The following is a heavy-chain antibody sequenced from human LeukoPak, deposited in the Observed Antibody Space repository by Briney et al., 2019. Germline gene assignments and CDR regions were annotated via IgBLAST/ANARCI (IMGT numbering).Heavy chain of an antibody. Sequence: SETLSLTCAVYGESFSGYYWSWIRQPPGKGLEWIGEINHSGSTNYNPSLKSRVTISVDTSKNQFSLKLSSVTAADTAVYYCATYRQVLLPFESWGQGTLVTVSS. CDR3: ATYRQVLLPFES. V-gene: IGHV4-34*01. CDR1: GESFSGYY. CDR2: INHSGST. D-gene: IGHD2-8*02. J-gene: IGHJ4*02.